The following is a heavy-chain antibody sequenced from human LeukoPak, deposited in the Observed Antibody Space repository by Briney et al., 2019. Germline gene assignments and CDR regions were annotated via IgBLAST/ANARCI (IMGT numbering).Heavy chain of an antibody. J-gene: IGHJ5*02. CDR1: GGTFSSYA. CDR3: AREGFDYVVPAAIELYWFDP. V-gene: IGHV1-69*01. CDR2: IIPIFGTA. D-gene: IGHD2-2*01. Sequence: GASVKVSCKASGGTFSSYAISWVRQAPGQGLEWMGGIIPIFGTANYAQKFQGRVTITADESTSTAYMELSSLRSEDTAVYYCAREGFDYVVPAAIELYWFDPWGQGTLVTVSS.